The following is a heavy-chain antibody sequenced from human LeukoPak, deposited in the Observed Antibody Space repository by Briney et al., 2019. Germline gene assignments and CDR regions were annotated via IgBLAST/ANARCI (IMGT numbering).Heavy chain of an antibody. Sequence: SQTLSLTCTVSGGSISSDDYYWSWIRQPPGKGLEWIGYIYYSGSTYYNPFLKSRITISVDTSKNQFSLKLSSVTAADTAVYYCAREYHGRGVSLDYWGQGTLVTVSS. V-gene: IGHV4-30-4*01. CDR1: GGSISSDDYY. CDR3: AREYHGRGVSLDY. D-gene: IGHD3-10*01. CDR2: IYYSGST. J-gene: IGHJ4*02.